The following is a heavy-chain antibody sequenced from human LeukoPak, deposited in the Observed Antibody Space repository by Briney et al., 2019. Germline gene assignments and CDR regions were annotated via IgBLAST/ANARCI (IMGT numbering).Heavy chain of an antibody. J-gene: IGHJ4*02. V-gene: IGHV3-21*01. CDR1: GFTLRSYT. D-gene: IGHD6-13*01. CDR3: ARWGSYSSSWYAGY. CDR2: IGISSNKI. Sequence: GGSLRLSWAASGFTLRSYTMNWVRQAPGKGLEWVSSIGISSNKIYYADSVKGRFIISRDNAKNSLCLQMNSLRAEDTAVYYCARWGSYSSSWYAGYWGQGTLVTVSS.